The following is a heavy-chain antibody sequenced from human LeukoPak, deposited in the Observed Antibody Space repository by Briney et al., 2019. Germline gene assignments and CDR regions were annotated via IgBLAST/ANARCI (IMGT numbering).Heavy chain of an antibody. J-gene: IGHJ4*02. CDR2: IYSGGFT. CDR3: AREGEQWLAKNFDY. Sequence: GGSLRLSCAASGFTVSSNYMSWVRQAPGKGLEWVSIIYSGGFTYYAGSVKGRFTISRDNAKNSLYLQMNSLRAEDTAVYYCAREGEQWLAKNFDYWGQGTVVTVSS. CDR1: GFTVSSNY. V-gene: IGHV3-53*01. D-gene: IGHD6-19*01.